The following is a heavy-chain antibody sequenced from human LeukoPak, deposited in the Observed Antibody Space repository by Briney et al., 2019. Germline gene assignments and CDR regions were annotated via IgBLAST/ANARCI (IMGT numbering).Heavy chain of an antibody. Sequence: GGSLRLSCTASGDTFANHAMTWVRQAPGKGLEWVSVIYSGDNTYYADSVKGRFTISRDNSKNTLNLQMNSLRVEDTAVYYCASGGSSWQRGFGSWGEGTLVTVSS. J-gene: IGHJ4*02. CDR2: IYSGDNT. CDR1: GDTFANHA. V-gene: IGHV3-66*01. D-gene: IGHD6-13*01. CDR3: ASGGSSWQRGFGS.